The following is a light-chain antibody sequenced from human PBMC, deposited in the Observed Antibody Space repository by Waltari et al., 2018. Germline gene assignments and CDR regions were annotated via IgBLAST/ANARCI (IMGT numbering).Light chain of an antibody. CDR3: CSYGGSNYPDV. CDR2: EVT. V-gene: IGLV2-8*01. CDR1: YSDVGAYDY. J-gene: IGLJ1*01. Sequence: SALTQPPSASGSPGQSLTISCTGTYSDVGAYDYVSWYQQYPGEAPKLVFYEVTKRPSGVPDRFSGSESGDAASLTVSDLQAEDEADDYGCSYGGSNYPDVFGTGTKVTVL.